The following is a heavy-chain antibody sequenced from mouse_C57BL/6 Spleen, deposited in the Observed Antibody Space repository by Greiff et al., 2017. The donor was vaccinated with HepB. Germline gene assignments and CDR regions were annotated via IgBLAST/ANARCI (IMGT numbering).Heavy chain of an antibody. CDR1: GYTFTDYE. CDR3: TGRQPAGFAY. CDR2: IDPETGGT. V-gene: IGHV1-15*01. J-gene: IGHJ3*01. Sequence: VQLQQSGAELVRPGASVTLSCKASGYTFTDYEMHWVKQTPVHGLEWIGAIDPETGGTAYNQKFKGKAILTADKSSSTAYMELRSLTSEDSAVYYCTGRQPAGFAYWGQRTLVTVAA.